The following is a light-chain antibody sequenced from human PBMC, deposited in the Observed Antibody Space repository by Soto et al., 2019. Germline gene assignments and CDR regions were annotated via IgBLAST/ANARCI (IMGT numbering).Light chain of an antibody. CDR1: SSNIGAGYD. V-gene: IGLV1-40*01. CDR3: QSYDSSLRGWL. J-gene: IGLJ2*01. Sequence: QSVLTQPPSVSGAPGQRVTISCTGSSSNIGAGYDVHWYQQLPGTAPKLLVHGNTDRPSGVPDRFSGSKSGTSASLAITGLQAEDEADSSCQSYDSSLRGWLFGGGTKVTVL. CDR2: GNT.